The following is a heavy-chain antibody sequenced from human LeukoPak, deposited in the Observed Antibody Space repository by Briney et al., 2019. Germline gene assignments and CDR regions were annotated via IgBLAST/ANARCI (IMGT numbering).Heavy chain of an antibody. Sequence: SETPSLTCAVYGGSFSGYYWSWIRQPPGKGLEWIGEINHRGSTNYNPSLKSRVTISVDTSKNQFSLKLSSVTAADTAVYYCARATYSDSRYCSGGSCSQWMIAFDYWGQGTLVTVSS. V-gene: IGHV4-34*01. J-gene: IGHJ4*02. D-gene: IGHD2-15*01. CDR3: ARATYSDSRYCSGGSCSQWMIAFDY. CDR1: GGSFSGYY. CDR2: INHRGST.